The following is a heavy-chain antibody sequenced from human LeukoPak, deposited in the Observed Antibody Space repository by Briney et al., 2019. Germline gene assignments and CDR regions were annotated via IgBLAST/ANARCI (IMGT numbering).Heavy chain of an antibody. CDR2: INPNSGGT. J-gene: IGHJ4*02. CDR1: GYAFTSYY. CDR3: ARDLWLSGYSGSYHYFDY. V-gene: IGHV1-2*04. D-gene: IGHD1-26*01. Sequence: GASVKVSCKASGYAFTSYYMHWVRQAPGQGLEWMGWINPNSGGTNYAQKFQGWVTMTRDTSISTAYMELSRLRSDDTAVYYCARDLWLSGYSGSYHYFDYWGQGTLVTVSS.